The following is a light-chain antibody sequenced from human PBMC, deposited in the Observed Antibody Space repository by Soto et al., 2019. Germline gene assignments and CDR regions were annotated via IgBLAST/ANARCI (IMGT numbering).Light chain of an antibody. J-gene: IGLJ1*01. CDR1: SSDVGAYTS. V-gene: IGLV2-14*01. CDR3: SSYTSDNRNYV. CDR2: EVS. Sequence: QSALTQPASVSGSPGQSITISCTGSSSDVGAYTSVSWYQQHPGKAPKLMIYEVSKWPSGVSRRFSGSKSGNTASLTISGLQAEDEAHYYCSSYTSDNRNYVFGTGTKLTVL.